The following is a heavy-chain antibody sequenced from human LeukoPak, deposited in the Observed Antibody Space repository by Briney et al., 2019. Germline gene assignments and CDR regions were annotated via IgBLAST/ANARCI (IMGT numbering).Heavy chain of an antibody. CDR1: GGSISSSSYY. CDR2: VYYTGAS. Sequence: SSETLSLTCTVSGGSISSSSYYWGWIRQPPGKGLEWIGSVYYTGASYYNPSLKSRVTISIDTSKNHFSLNLTSVTAADTAVYYCARGAPPQNWGQGALVTVSS. V-gene: IGHV4-39*07. CDR3: ARGAPPQN. J-gene: IGHJ4*02.